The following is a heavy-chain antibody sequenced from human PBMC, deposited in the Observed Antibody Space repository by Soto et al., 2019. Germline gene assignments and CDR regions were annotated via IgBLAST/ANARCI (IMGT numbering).Heavy chain of an antibody. CDR1: GYTFASYA. CDR2: ISAYNGNT. J-gene: IGHJ4*02. V-gene: IGHV1-18*01. Sequence: QVQLVQSGAEVKKPGASVKVSCKASGYTFASYAISWMRQAPGQGLEWMGWISAYNGNTNYAQKLQGRVTMTTATSTSTAYMELRSLTSDATSVYYCARDPPPPDYWGQGTLVTVSS. CDR3: ARDPPPPDY.